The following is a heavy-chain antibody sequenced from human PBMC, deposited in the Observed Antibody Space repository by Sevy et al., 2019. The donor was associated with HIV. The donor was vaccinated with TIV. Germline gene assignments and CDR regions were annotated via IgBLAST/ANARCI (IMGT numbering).Heavy chain of an antibody. Sequence: GGSLRLSCAASGFTFSDYYMSWIRQAPGKGLEWISYISGSDSTIYYADSVKGRFTISRDNARNSLYLQMNSLRAEDTAVYYCARDHVKEGDLGDYYYYAFDVWGQGTTVTVSS. V-gene: IGHV3-11*01. CDR1: GFTFSDYY. CDR2: ISGSDSTI. D-gene: IGHD2-21*02. J-gene: IGHJ6*02. CDR3: ARDHVKEGDLGDYYYYAFDV.